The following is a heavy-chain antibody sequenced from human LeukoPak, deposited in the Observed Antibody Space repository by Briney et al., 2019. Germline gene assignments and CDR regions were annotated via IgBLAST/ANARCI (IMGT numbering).Heavy chain of an antibody. CDR1: GGSISSGDYH. CDR3: AREGYCSSTSCYNWFDP. J-gene: IGHJ5*02. CDR2: IYYSGST. V-gene: IGHV4-30-4*08. D-gene: IGHD2-2*01. Sequence: SQTLSLTCTVSGGSISSGDYHWSWIRQPPGKCLEWIGYIYYSGSTYYNPSLKSRVTISVDTSKNQFSLKLSSVTAADTAVYYCAREGYCSSTSCYNWFDPWGQGTLVTVSS.